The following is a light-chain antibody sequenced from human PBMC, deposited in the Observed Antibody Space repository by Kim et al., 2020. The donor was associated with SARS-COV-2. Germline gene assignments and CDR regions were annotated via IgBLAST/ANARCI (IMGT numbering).Light chain of an antibody. CDR3: HEYEELS. CDR2: DST. Sequence: DIQLTQSPSYLSASVGDRVTITCQASQDIAKYLNWYQQKPGGTPRLLVYDSTTLEVGVPSRFTGSGGGRDFSLTIRSLEPDDFATYYCHEYEELSFGGGTKVDI. CDR1: QDIAKY. V-gene: IGKV1-33*01. J-gene: IGKJ4*01.